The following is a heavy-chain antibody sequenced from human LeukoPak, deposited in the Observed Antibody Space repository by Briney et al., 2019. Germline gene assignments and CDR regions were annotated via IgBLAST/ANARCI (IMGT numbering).Heavy chain of an antibody. CDR1: GFTFSIYG. D-gene: IGHD1-26*01. V-gene: IGHV3-23*01. J-gene: IGHJ5*02. Sequence: GGSLRLSCAVSGFTFSIYGMTWVRQAPGKGLEWVSAICGSGCGGTTYYADSVKGRFTASRDNSKNTLYLQMNSLTAEDTAVYYCAKDRGGSYPNWFDPWGQGTLVTVSS. CDR3: AKDRGGSYPNWFDP. CDR2: ICGSGCGGTT.